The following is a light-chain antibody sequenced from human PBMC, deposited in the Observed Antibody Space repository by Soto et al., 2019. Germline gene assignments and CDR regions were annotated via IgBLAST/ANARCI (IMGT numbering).Light chain of an antibody. CDR1: SNDIGAYNY. CDR3: SSYTSSSTLYV. J-gene: IGLJ1*01. Sequence: QSALTQPASVSGSPGQSITISCTGTSNDIGAYNYVSWYQHHPGRAPKLIIYEVTNRPSGVSNRFSGSKSGNTASLTMSGLRTEDEADYYCSSYTSSSTLYVFATGTKLTVL. V-gene: IGLV2-14*01. CDR2: EVT.